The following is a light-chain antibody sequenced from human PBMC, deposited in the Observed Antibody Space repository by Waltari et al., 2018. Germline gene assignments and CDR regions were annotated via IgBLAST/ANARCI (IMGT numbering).Light chain of an antibody. CDR3: QNYVRLPAT. Sequence: EIVLTPSTGTLSLSPGERATLACRASQSVGRSLAWYQQKPGQAPRLLIYDASRRATGIPDRFSGSGSGTDFSLTISRLEPEDFAVYYCQNYVRLPATFGQGTKVEI. CDR1: QSVGRS. V-gene: IGKV3-20*01. J-gene: IGKJ1*01. CDR2: DAS.